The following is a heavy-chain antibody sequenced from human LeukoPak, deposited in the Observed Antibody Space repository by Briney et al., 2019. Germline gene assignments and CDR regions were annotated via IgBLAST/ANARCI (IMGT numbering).Heavy chain of an antibody. D-gene: IGHD4-17*01. Sequence: PSETLSLTCTVSGGSISSYYWSWIRQPAGKGLEWIGRIYTSGSTNYNPSLKSRVTMSVDTSKNQFSLKLSSVTAADTAVYYCARDDDYGDTHYYYGMDVWGQGTTVTVSS. CDR3: ARDDDYGDTHYYYGMDV. J-gene: IGHJ6*02. V-gene: IGHV4-4*07. CDR2: IYTSGST. CDR1: GGSISSYY.